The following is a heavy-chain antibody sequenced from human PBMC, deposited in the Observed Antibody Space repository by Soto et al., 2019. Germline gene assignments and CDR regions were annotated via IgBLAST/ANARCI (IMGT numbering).Heavy chain of an antibody. V-gene: IGHV3-23*01. CDR2: ISGSGGST. J-gene: IGHJ5*02. Sequence: GGSLEISCAASGFTLSSYAMSWVRQAPGKGLEWVSAISGSGGSTYYADSVKGRFTISRDNSKNTLYLQMNSLRAEDTAVYYCAKDRVPLNGELLVYWFDPWGQGTLVTVPQ. CDR1: GFTLSSYA. CDR3: AKDRVPLNGELLVYWFDP. D-gene: IGHD3-10*01.